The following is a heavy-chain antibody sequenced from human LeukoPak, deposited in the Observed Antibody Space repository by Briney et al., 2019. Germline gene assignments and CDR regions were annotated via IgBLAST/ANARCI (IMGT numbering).Heavy chain of an antibody. CDR1: GFTFSNAW. Sequence: GGSLRLSCAASGFTFSNAWMSWGRQAPGKGLEWVGRIKSKTDGGTTDYAAPVKGRFTISRDDSKNTLYLQMNSLKTEDTAVYYCTTGGYGDYVFDYWGQGTLVTVSS. J-gene: IGHJ4*02. V-gene: IGHV3-15*01. D-gene: IGHD4-17*01. CDR3: TTGGYGDYVFDY. CDR2: IKSKTDGGTT.